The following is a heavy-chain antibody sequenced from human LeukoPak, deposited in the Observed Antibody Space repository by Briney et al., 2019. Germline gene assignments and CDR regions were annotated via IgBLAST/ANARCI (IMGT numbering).Heavy chain of an antibody. Sequence: KPGGSLRLSCAASGFTFSSYSMNWVRQAPGKGLEWVSSISSSSSYIYYADSVKGRFTISRDNSKNTLYLQMNSLRAEDTAVYYCAKGKRGSLFRTLLGFDYWGQGTLVTVSS. J-gene: IGHJ4*02. D-gene: IGHD2-15*01. CDR2: ISSSSSYI. CDR3: AKGKRGSLFRTLLGFDY. V-gene: IGHV3-21*04. CDR1: GFTFSSYS.